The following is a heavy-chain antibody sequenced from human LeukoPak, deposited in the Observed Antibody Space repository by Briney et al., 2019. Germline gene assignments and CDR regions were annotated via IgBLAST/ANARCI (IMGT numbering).Heavy chain of an antibody. CDR2: VHLDGRT. CDR1: GGSISSTNW. Sequence: SETLSLTCVVSGGSISSTNWWTWIRQPPGKGLEWIGEVHLDGRTNYNPSLESRLTMSVDLSENHISLKLTSVTAADTAVYYCAREGGFYRPLDYTGQGTLVTVSS. D-gene: IGHD3-3*01. J-gene: IGHJ4*02. V-gene: IGHV4-4*02. CDR3: AREGGFYRPLDY.